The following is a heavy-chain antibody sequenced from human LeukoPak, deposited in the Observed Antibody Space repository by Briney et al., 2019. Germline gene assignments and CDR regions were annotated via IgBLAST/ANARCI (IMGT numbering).Heavy chain of an antibody. CDR2: ISYDGSNK. CDR3: ARDGSFASLSFGDY. D-gene: IGHD3-16*01. Sequence: GGSLRLSCAASGFTFSSYAMHWVRQAPGKGLEWVAVISYDGSNKYYADSVKGRFTISRDNSKNTLYLQMNSLRAEDTAVYYCARDGSFASLSFGDYWGQGTLVAASS. CDR1: GFTFSSYA. V-gene: IGHV3-30*04. J-gene: IGHJ4*02.